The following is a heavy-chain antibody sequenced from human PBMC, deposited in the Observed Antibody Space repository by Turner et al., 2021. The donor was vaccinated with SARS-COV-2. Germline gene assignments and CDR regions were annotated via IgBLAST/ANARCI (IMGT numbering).Heavy chain of an antibody. CDR2: IYYSGST. CDR1: GGSISSYY. D-gene: IGHD3-16*01. J-gene: IGHJ4*02. CDR3: AKDPGEGSFDY. V-gene: IGHV4-59*01. Sequence: QVQLQESGPGLVKPSETLSLTCTVSGGSISSYYWSWNRQPPGKGLEWIGYIYYSGSTNYNPSLKSRVTISVDTSKNQFSLKLSSVTAADTAVYYCAKDPGEGSFDYWGQGTLVTVSS.